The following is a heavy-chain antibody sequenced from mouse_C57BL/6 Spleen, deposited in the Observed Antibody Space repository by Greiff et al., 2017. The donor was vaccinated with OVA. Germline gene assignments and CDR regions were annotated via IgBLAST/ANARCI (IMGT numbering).Heavy chain of an antibody. CDR3: ARPSGYAMDY. CDR2: ISSGSSTI. Sequence: EVQVVESGGGLVKPGGSLKLSCAASGFTFSDYGMHWVRQAPEKGLEWVAYISSGSSTIYYADTVKGRFTISRDNSTNTLFLQMTSLRAEDTAMFYCARPSGYAMDYWGQGTSGTVYS. J-gene: IGHJ4*01. V-gene: IGHV5-17*01. CDR1: GFTFSDYG.